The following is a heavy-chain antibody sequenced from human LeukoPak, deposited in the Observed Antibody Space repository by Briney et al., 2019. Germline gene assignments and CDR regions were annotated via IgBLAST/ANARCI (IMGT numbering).Heavy chain of an antibody. D-gene: IGHD3-22*01. V-gene: IGHV4-59*01. CDR1: GGSISSYY. CDR3: ARGIVDQYYFDY. J-gene: IGHJ4*02. CDR2: IHYSGST. Sequence: SETLSLTCSVSGGSISSYYWSWIRQPPGKGLEWIGYIHYSGSTNYNPSLKSRVTISVDTSKNQFSLKLSSVTAADTAVYYCARGIVDQYYFDYWGQGTLVTVSS.